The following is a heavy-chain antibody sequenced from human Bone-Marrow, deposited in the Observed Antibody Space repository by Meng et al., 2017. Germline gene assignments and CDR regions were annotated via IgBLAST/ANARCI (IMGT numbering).Heavy chain of an antibody. J-gene: IGHJ4*02. D-gene: IGHD4-17*01. Sequence: GESLKISCAASGFTFSSYAVSWVRQAPGKGLEWVSAISGSGGSTYYADSVKGRFTISRDNSKNTLYLQMNSLRAEDTAVYYCAKDKVYYGDYGCWGQGTLVTVSS. CDR2: ISGSGGST. V-gene: IGHV3-23*01. CDR1: GFTFSSYA. CDR3: AKDKVYYGDYGC.